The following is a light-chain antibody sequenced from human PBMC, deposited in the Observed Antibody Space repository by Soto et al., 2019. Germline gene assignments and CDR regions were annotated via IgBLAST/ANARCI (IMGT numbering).Light chain of an antibody. CDR1: SSNIWAGRD. CDR2: GNN. J-gene: IGLJ1*01. Sequence: QSVLTQPPSVSGAPGQRVTISCTGSSSNIWAGRDVHWYQQLPGTAPRLLIYGNNNRPSGVPDRFSASKSGTSASLAITGLQAEDEADFYCQSFDSSLSAYVFGTGTKLTVL. V-gene: IGLV1-40*01. CDR3: QSFDSSLSAYV.